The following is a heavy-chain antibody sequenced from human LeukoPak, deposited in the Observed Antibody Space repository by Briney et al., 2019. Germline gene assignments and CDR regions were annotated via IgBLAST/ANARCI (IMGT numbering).Heavy chain of an antibody. CDR1: GFTSSGYW. CDR2: IQQDGSEK. CDR3: VRECSGGDCYSGSDH. V-gene: IGHV3-7*01. J-gene: IGHJ4*02. D-gene: IGHD2-15*01. Sequence: GGSRRLSCTPSGFTSSGYWTRWVRQAPGEGLEWLSNIQQDGSEKQYVDSVKGRFTLSTDTATYALFMQMRTARAENTAVYNCVRECSGGDCYSGSDHWGQGTLVIVSS.